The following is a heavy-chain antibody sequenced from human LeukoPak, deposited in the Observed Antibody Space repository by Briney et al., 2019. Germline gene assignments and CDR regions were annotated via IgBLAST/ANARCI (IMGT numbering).Heavy chain of an antibody. CDR3: ARGSIAAHPGWFDP. Sequence: GGSLRLSCAASGFSLSNYWMSWVRQAPGKGLEWVAKIKLDGSEEYYVDSVKGRFTISRDNAKNSLYLQMNSLRAEDTAVYYCARGSIAAHPGWFDPWGQGTLVTVSS. CDR1: GFSLSNYW. D-gene: IGHD6-6*01. V-gene: IGHV3-7*01. J-gene: IGHJ5*02. CDR2: IKLDGSEE.